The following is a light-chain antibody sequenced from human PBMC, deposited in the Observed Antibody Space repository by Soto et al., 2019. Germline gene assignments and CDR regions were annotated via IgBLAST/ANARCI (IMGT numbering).Light chain of an antibody. V-gene: IGKV3-11*01. CDR2: DAS. J-gene: IGKJ2*01. CDR3: QPRSNWPPEYT. CDR1: QSVSNY. Sequence: EIVLTQSPATLSLSPGERATLSCRASQSVSNYLAWYQQKPGQAPRLLIYDASNRATGIPARFSGSGSGTDFTLTINSLEPEDFAVYYCQPRSNWPPEYTFGQGTKQEIK.